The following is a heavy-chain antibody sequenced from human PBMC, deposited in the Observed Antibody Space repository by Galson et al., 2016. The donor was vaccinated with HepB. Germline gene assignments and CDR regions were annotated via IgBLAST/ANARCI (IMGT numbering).Heavy chain of an antibody. D-gene: IGHD3-22*01. Sequence: SLRLSCAASGFTFGDYVMSWVRQAPGKGLEWVGFVRSKGYGGTEEYAASVKGRFTISRGDSKSIAYLQMNSLKTEDTAVYYCTRDRQPDSSGYYLLSYFDYWGQGSLVTVSS. CDR2: VRSKGYGGTE. V-gene: IGHV3-49*04. CDR1: GFTFGDYV. J-gene: IGHJ4*02. CDR3: TRDRQPDSSGYYLLSYFDY.